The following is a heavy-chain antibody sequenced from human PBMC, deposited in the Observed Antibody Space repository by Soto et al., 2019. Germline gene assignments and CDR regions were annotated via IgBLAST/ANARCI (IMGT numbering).Heavy chain of an antibody. CDR3: ARGSGGSSYYYYGMDV. Sequence: VKVSCKASGGTFSSYAINWVRQAPGQGLEWMGGIIPIFGTANYAQKFQGRVTITADESTSTAYMELSSLRSEDTAVYYCARGSGGSSYYYYGMDVWGQGTTVTVSS. J-gene: IGHJ6*02. CDR1: GGTFSSYA. CDR2: IIPIFGTA. D-gene: IGHD2-15*01. V-gene: IGHV1-69*01.